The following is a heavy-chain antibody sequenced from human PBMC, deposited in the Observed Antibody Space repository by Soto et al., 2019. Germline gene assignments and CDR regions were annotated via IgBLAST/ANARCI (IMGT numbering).Heavy chain of an antibody. D-gene: IGHD6-19*01. CDR3: ARGNSNGCFYYYDGMDV. CDR1: GYTFTSYG. J-gene: IGHJ6*02. Sequence: ASVKVSCKASGYTFTSYGISWVRQAPGQGLEWMGWISAYNGNTNYAQKLQGRVTMTTDTSTSTAYMELRSLRSDDTAVYYCARGNSNGCFYYYDGMDVWGQGTTVTVSS. V-gene: IGHV1-18*04. CDR2: ISAYNGNT.